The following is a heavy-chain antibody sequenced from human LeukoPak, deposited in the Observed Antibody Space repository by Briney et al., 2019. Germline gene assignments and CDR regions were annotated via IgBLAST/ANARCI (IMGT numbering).Heavy chain of an antibody. V-gene: IGHV3-74*01. CDR1: GFTFSSYW. Sequence: GGSLRLSCAASGFTFSSYWMHWVRQAPGKGLVWVSRINTDGSRITYADSVKGRFTISRDNAMNTVYLQMNSLRAEDTVVYYCARVLSGSWDWFDPWGQGTLVTVSS. D-gene: IGHD3-22*01. CDR2: INTDGSRI. J-gene: IGHJ5*02. CDR3: ARVLSGSWDWFDP.